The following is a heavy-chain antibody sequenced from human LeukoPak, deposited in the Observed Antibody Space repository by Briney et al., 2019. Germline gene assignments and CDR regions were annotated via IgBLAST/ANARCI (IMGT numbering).Heavy chain of an antibody. CDR2: INPSGGST. CDR1: GYTFTSYY. V-gene: IGHV1-46*01. Sequence: GASMKVSCKASGYTFTSYYMHWVRQAPGQGLEWMGIINPSGGSTSYAQKFQGRVTMTRDTSTSTVYMELSSLRSEDTAVYYCARPLVDYYDSGAFDIWGQGTMVTVSS. D-gene: IGHD3-22*01. J-gene: IGHJ3*02. CDR3: ARPLVDYYDSGAFDI.